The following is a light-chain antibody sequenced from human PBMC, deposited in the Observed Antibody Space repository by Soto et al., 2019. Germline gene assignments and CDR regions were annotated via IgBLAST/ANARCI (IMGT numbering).Light chain of an antibody. Sequence: QSALTQPASVSGSPGQSITISCTGTSSDVGSYNLVSWYQQHPGKAPKLMIYEVSKRPSGVPDRFSGSKSGNTASLTVSGLQAEDEADYYCSSYAGRNNLVFGGGTKLTVL. V-gene: IGLV2-8*01. CDR1: SSDVGSYNL. J-gene: IGLJ2*01. CDR2: EVS. CDR3: SSYAGRNNLV.